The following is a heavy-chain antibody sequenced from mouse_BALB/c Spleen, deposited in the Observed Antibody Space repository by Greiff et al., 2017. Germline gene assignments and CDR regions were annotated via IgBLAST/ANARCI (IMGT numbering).Heavy chain of an antibody. CDR1: GFTFSSYA. CDR3: ARRDFITTATFAY. V-gene: IGHV5-6-5*01. CDR2: ISSGGST. Sequence: EVKLMESGGGLVKPGGSLKLSCAASGFTFSSYAMSWVRQTPEKRLEWVASISSGGSTYYPDSVKGRFTISRDNARNILYLQMSSLRSEDTAMYYCARRDFITTATFAYWGQGTLVTVSA. D-gene: IGHD1-2*01. J-gene: IGHJ3*01.